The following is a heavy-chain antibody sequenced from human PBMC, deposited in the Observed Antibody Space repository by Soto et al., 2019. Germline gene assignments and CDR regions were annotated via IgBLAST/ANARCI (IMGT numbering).Heavy chain of an antibody. Sequence: GSLRLACAASGFTFSGYDMHWVRQATGKGLEWVSAIGTAGDTYYPGSVKGRFTISRENAKNSLYLQMNSLRAGDTAVYYCAGAGGSSSSTYYYYGMDVWGQGTTVTVSS. V-gene: IGHV3-13*01. J-gene: IGHJ6*02. CDR3: AGAGGSSSSTYYYYGMDV. D-gene: IGHD6-6*01. CDR1: GFTFSGYD. CDR2: IGTAGDT.